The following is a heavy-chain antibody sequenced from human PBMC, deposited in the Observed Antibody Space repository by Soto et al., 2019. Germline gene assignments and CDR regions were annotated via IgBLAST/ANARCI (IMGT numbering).Heavy chain of an antibody. V-gene: IGHV4-59*01. D-gene: IGHD3-16*01. CDR1: GGSIGHYY. J-gene: IGHJ6*02. Sequence: ESLSLACPVSGGSIGHYYWIWIRRPPGRGLQWIGYVYHNGTTTYSPSIKSRVTISVDPSKNQVSLRLNPVTAADTAVYYCARGGRPDKLFSYGMDVSGHGTEVTV. CDR2: VYHNGTT. CDR3: ARGGRPDKLFSYGMDV.